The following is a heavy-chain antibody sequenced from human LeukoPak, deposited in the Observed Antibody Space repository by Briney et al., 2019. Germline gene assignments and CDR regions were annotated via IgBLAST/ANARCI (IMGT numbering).Heavy chain of an antibody. D-gene: IGHD3-10*01. V-gene: IGHV4-39*01. CDR1: GASLNTRSDF. Sequence: TSETLSLACNVSGASLNTRSDFWRWLRQPPGKGLEWIGSFSHGSQTYHNPALKSRVTFSVDASKHQFSLKMNSVAAADSAVYYCVTKGRLTVVRGVIGPYYFDSWGRGRLVTVSS. CDR3: VTKGRLTVVRGVIGPYYFDS. J-gene: IGHJ4*02. CDR2: FSHGSQT.